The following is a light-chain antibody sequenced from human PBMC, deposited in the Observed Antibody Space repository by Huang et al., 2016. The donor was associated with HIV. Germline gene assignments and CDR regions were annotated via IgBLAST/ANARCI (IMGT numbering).Light chain of an antibody. V-gene: IGKV3-11*01. CDR3: QQRSNWLFT. Sequence: EIVLTQSPATLSLSPGERATLSCKASQTVSSYLAWFQQRPGQAPRLLIYDAYNRATGIPAMFSGSGSGTDFTLTISSLEPEDFAVYYCQQRSNWLFTFGGGTKVEIK. CDR1: QTVSSY. J-gene: IGKJ4*01. CDR2: DAY.